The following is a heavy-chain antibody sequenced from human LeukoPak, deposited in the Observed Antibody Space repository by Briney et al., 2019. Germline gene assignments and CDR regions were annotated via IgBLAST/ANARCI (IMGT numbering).Heavy chain of an antibody. CDR1: GYTFTGYY. V-gene: IGHV1-69*13. D-gene: IGHD1-26*01. Sequence: SVKVSCTASGYTFTGYYMHWVRQAPGQGLEWMGGIIPIFGTANYAQKFQGRVTITADESTSTAYMELSSLRSEDTAVYYCAREDGAAYFDYWGQGTLVTVSS. CDR3: AREDGAAYFDY. J-gene: IGHJ4*02. CDR2: IIPIFGTA.